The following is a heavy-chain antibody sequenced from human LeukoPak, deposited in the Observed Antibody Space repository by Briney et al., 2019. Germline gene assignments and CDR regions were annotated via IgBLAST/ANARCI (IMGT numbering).Heavy chain of an antibody. D-gene: IGHD3-10*01. Sequence: PGGSLRLSCAASGFTFSSYSMNWVRQAPGKGLEWVSGINWNGGSTGYADSVKGRFTISRDNAKNSLYLQMNSLRAEDTALYHCARAIWFGELLLAFDIWGQGTMVTVSS. CDR1: GFTFSSYS. J-gene: IGHJ3*02. CDR2: INWNGGST. CDR3: ARAIWFGELLLAFDI. V-gene: IGHV3-20*01.